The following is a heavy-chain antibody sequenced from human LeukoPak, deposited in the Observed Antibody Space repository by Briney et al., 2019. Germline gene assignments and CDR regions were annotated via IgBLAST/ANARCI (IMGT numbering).Heavy chain of an antibody. CDR1: GYPFNSYT. J-gene: IGHJ3*02. CDR2: ISAYNGNT. V-gene: IGHV1-18*01. D-gene: IGHD3-16*02. Sequence: ASVKVSCKASGYPFNSYTISWVRQAPGQGLEWMGWISAYNGNTNYAQKFQGRVTMTTDTSTSTVYMELSSLRSEDTAVYYCARKYYDYVWGSYPGTGAFDIWGQGTMVTVSS. CDR3: ARKYYDYVWGSYPGTGAFDI.